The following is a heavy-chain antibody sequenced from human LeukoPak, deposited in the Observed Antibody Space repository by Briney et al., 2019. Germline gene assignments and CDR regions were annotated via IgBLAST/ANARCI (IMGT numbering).Heavy chain of an antibody. Sequence: SETLSLTCAVYGGSFSGYYWSWIRQPPGKGLEWIGEINHSGSTNYNPSLKSRVTISVDTSKNQFSLKLSSVTAADTAVYYCARGRRSIRLDWFDPWGQGTLVTVSS. CDR3: ARGRRSIRLDWFDP. J-gene: IGHJ5*02. V-gene: IGHV4-34*01. D-gene: IGHD3-3*02. CDR2: INHSGST. CDR1: GGSFSGYY.